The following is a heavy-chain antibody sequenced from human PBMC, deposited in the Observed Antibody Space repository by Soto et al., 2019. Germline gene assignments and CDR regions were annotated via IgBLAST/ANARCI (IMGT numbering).Heavy chain of an antibody. CDR2: ISSSSSTI. D-gene: IGHD3-16*02. CDR3: ARAGYYDYVRGSYRDRYYFDY. Sequence: EVQLVESGGGLIQAGGSLRLSCAASGFTFSSYSMNWVRQAPGKGLEWVSYISSSSSTIYYADSVKGRFTISRDNAKNSLYLQMNSLRDEDTAVYYCARAGYYDYVRGSYRDRYYFDYWGQGTLVTVSS. CDR1: GFTFSSYS. V-gene: IGHV3-48*02. J-gene: IGHJ4*02.